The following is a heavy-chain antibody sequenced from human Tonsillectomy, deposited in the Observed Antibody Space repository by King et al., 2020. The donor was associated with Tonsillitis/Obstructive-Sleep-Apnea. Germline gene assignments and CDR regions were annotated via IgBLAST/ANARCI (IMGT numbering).Heavy chain of an antibody. Sequence: VQLVESGGGLVRPGGSRRLSCAASGFTFGRFAMSWVRQAPGKGLQWVSAISSTGAGTNYADSVKGRFTISRDNSKNTLYLEMNSVRAEDTAVYYCACAFYDFWSGSGALAYWGQGTLVTVYS. CDR2: ISSTGAGT. V-gene: IGHV3-23*04. D-gene: IGHD3-3*01. CDR3: ACAFYDFWSGSGALAY. CDR1: GFTFGRFA. J-gene: IGHJ4*02.